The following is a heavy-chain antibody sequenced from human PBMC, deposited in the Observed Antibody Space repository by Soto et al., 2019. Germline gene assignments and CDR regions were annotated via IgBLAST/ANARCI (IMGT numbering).Heavy chain of an antibody. D-gene: IGHD3-3*01. CDR2: ISGSGGST. Sequence: EVQLLESGGGLVQPGGSLRLSCAASGFTFPNYAMSWVRQAPGKGLEWVSVISGSGGSTDYADSVKGRFTISRDNSKNTLYLQMNSLRAEDTAVYYWSKPYFDFWSGDPRTSDYWGQGTLVTVSS. J-gene: IGHJ4*02. V-gene: IGHV3-23*01. CDR3: SKPYFDFWSGDPRTSDY. CDR1: GFTFPNYA.